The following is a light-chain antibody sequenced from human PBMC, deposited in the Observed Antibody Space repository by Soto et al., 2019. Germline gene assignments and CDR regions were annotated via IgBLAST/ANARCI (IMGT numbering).Light chain of an antibody. CDR2: EVS. CDR1: SSDVGGYNY. CDR3: SSYTSSSTRV. V-gene: IGLV2-14*01. J-gene: IGLJ2*01. Sequence: QSALTQPASVSGSPGQSITISCTGTSSDVGGYNYVSWYQQHPGKAPKLMIYEVSNRPSGVSNRFSGSKSGNTASLTISGLQAAAEAAYYCSSYTSSSTRVFGGGTKVTVL.